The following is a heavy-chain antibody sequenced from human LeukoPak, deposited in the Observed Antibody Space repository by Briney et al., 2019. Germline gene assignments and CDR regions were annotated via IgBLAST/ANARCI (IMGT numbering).Heavy chain of an antibody. Sequence: GGSLRLSCTASGFIFGDNAMSWVRQAPGKGLEWVGFIRSKAYGGTTEYAASVKGRFTISRDDSKSIAYLQMNSLKIEDTAVYYCITDYWGQGTLVTVSS. J-gene: IGHJ4*02. CDR1: GFIFGDNA. CDR2: IRSKAYGGTT. CDR3: ITDY. V-gene: IGHV3-49*04.